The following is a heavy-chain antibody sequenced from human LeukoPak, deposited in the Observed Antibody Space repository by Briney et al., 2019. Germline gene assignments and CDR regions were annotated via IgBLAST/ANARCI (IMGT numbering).Heavy chain of an antibody. CDR3: ARANDYSNYEEYNWFDP. CDR1: GGSISSGGYY. V-gene: IGHV4-30-2*01. CDR2: IYHSGST. D-gene: IGHD4-11*01. Sequence: SETLSLTCTVSGGSISSGGYYWSWIRQPPEKGLEWIGYIYHSGSTYYNPSLKSRVTISVDRSKNQFSLKLSSVTAADTAVYYCARANDYSNYEEYNWFDPWGQGTLVTVSS. J-gene: IGHJ5*02.